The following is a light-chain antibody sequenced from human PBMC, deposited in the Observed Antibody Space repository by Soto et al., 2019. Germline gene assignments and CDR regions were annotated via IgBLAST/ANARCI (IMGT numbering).Light chain of an antibody. CDR1: QSVLYSSDKRNY. Sequence: DFVMTQSPDSLAVSLGERATINCKSSQSVLYSSDKRNYMGWYQQKAGQPPKLLINWASTRESGVPYRFSGRGYGTDFTLTIGSLQAEDVEVYYCQQFYSAHIPFGGGTKVEIK. J-gene: IGKJ4*01. CDR2: WAS. V-gene: IGKV4-1*01. CDR3: QQFYSAHIP.